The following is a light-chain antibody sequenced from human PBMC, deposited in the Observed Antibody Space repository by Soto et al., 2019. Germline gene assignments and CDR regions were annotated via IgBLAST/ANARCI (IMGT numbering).Light chain of an antibody. CDR1: SSDVGGYNY. CDR3: SSYTSSSTPHYV. J-gene: IGLJ1*01. CDR2: EVT. Sequence: QSALTQPASVSGSPGQSITISCTGTSSDVGGYNYVSWYQQHPGKAPKLMIYEVTNRPSGVSNRFSGSKSGNTASMTISGLQAEDEADYYCSSYTSSSTPHYVFGTGTKVTVL. V-gene: IGLV2-14*01.